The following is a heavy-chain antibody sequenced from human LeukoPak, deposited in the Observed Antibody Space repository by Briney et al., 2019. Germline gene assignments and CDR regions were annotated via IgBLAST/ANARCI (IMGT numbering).Heavy chain of an antibody. Sequence: GRSLRLSCAASGFAFSSYAMHWVRQAPGKGLEWVAVIPYDGSNKYYADSVKGRFTISRDNSKNTLYLQMNSLRAEDTAVYYCARDSGFRYCSSTSCYEYYFDYWGQGTLVTVSS. CDR2: IPYDGSNK. J-gene: IGHJ4*02. CDR1: GFAFSSYA. V-gene: IGHV3-30*04. D-gene: IGHD2-2*01. CDR3: ARDSGFRYCSSTSCYEYYFDY.